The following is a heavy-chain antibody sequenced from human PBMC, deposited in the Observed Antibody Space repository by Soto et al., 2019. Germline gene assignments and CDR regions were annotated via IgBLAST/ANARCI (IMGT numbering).Heavy chain of an antibody. CDR1: GFSLTSPGMC. V-gene: IGHV2-70*13. J-gene: IGHJ6*02. D-gene: IGHD1-20*01. CDR3: ARSIRGPRRFNGMDV. Sequence: SGPTLVNPTETLTLTCTFSGFSLTSPGMCVSWIRQSPGKALEWLALIERDDDDKYYSTSLKTRLTISKDTRKDQVVLTMANMEPADTATYYCARSIRGPRRFNGMDVWGQGTTVTVSS. CDR2: IERDDDDK.